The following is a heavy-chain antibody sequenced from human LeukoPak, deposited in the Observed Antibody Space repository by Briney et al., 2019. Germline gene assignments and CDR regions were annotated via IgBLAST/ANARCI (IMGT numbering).Heavy chain of an antibody. Sequence: PGGSLRLSCAASGFTFSITWMHWVRQPPGKGLVWVARITSDGSSTTYAESVKGRFTISRDNAKNSLYLQMNSLRAEDTAVYYCARATTYDILTGYFDYWGQGTLVTVSS. D-gene: IGHD3-9*01. J-gene: IGHJ4*02. V-gene: IGHV3-74*03. CDR3: ARATTYDILTGYFDY. CDR2: ITSDGSST. CDR1: GFTFSITW.